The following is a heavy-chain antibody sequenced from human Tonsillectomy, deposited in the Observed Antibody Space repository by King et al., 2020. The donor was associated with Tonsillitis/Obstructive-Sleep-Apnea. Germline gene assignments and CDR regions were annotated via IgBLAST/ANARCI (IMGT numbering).Heavy chain of an antibody. D-gene: IGHD5-12*01. CDR3: AHSGYSGYDLRVYFDY. CDR1: VFSLSTSGVG. Sequence: ITLKESGPTLVKPTQTLTLPCTFSVFSLSTSGVGVGWIRQPPGKALEWLALIDWDDDKRSSTSLKSRLTITKDTSKNQVVLTMTNMDPVDTATYYCAHSGYSGYDLRVYFDYWGQGTLVTVSS. J-gene: IGHJ4*02. CDR2: IDWDDDK. V-gene: IGHV2-5*02.